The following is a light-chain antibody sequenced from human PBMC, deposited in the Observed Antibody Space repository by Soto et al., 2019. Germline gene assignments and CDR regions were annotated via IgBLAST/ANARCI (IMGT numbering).Light chain of an antibody. CDR3: CSYTYSGTYV. Sequence: QSALTQPASVSGSPGQSITISCAGTASDVGGYNYVSWYQHHPGKAPKLMIYEVTSRPPGVSSRFSGSKTGNTASLTISGLQTEDDGDYFRCSYTYSGTYVFGTGTKLTVL. CDR2: EVT. CDR1: ASDVGGYNY. J-gene: IGLJ1*01. V-gene: IGLV2-14*01.